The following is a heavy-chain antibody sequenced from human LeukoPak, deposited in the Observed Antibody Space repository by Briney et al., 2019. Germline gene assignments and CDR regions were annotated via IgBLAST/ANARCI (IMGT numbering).Heavy chain of an antibody. Sequence: KPSETLSLTCAIYGASFSGYYWNWIRQPPGKGLEWIGEISHSGGTNYNPSLKSRVTISADTSKNQFSLTLSYMTAADTAVYYCARALDTSGYFRNFDYWGQGSLVTVSS. J-gene: IGHJ4*02. V-gene: IGHV4-34*01. D-gene: IGHD3-22*01. CDR3: ARALDTSGYFRNFDY. CDR1: GASFSGYY. CDR2: ISHSGGT.